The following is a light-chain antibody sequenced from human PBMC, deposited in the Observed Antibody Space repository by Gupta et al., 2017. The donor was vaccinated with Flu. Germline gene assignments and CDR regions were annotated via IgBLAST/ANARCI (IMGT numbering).Light chain of an antibody. CDR1: QSVSSN. V-gene: IGKV3-15*01. J-gene: IGKJ1*01. Sequence: ATLSVSPGERATLSCRASQSVSSNLAWYQQKPGQAPRLLIYGASTRATGIPARFSGSGSGTEFTLSISSLQSEDFAVYYCQQYNNWPPWTFGQGTKVEIK. CDR2: GAS. CDR3: QQYNNWPPWT.